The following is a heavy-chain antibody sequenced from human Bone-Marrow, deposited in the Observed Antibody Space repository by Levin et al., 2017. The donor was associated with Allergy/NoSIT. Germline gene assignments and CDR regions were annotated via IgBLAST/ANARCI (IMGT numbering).Heavy chain of an antibody. CDR1: GFTFTDYY. CDR3: ATQGSGGWYGY. J-gene: IGHJ4*02. Sequence: GGSLRLSCAASGFTFTDYYMTWIRQAPGKGLEWVSYVSSSGAYTNYADSVKGRFAISRDNAKNSVHLQMHSLRADDTAVYYCATQGSGGWYGYWGQGTLVIVSS. V-gene: IGHV3-11*03. D-gene: IGHD6-19*01. CDR2: VSSSGAYT.